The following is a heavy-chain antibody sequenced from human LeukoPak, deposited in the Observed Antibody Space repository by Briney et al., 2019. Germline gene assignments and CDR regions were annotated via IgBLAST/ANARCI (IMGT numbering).Heavy chain of an antibody. CDR3: AKGSLRPTVTTYYYYYMDV. CDR2: ISYDGSNK. D-gene: IGHD4-17*01. Sequence: GGSLSLSCAASGLTLSSYGMHWFRQAPRKGLEWVAVISYDGSNKYYADSVKGRFTISRDNSKNTLYLQMNSLRAEDTAVYYCAKGSLRPTVTTYYYYYMDVWGKGTTVTVSS. V-gene: IGHV3-30*18. CDR1: GLTLSSYG. J-gene: IGHJ6*03.